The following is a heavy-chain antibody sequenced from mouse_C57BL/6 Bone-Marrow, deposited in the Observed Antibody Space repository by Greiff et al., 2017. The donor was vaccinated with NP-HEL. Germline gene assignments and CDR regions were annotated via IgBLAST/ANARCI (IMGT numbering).Heavy chain of an antibody. Sequence: EVQGVESGGGLVQPGGSLKLSCAASGFTFSDYYMYWVRQTPEKRLEWVAYISNGGGSTYYPDTVKGRFTISRDNAKNTLYLQMRRLKSEDTAMDYCARQRDGYDGIYFDYWGQGTTLTVSS. CDR3: ARQRDGYDGIYFDY. CDR1: GFTFSDYY. D-gene: IGHD2-2*01. V-gene: IGHV5-12*01. J-gene: IGHJ2*01. CDR2: ISNGGGST.